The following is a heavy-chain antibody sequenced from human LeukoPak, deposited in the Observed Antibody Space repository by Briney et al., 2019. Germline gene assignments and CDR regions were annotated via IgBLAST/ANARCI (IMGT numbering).Heavy chain of an antibody. J-gene: IGHJ4*02. CDR1: GFTFSSYS. CDR2: ISSSSSTI. CDR3: ASALGIAAAGTGFGY. D-gene: IGHD6-13*01. V-gene: IGHV3-48*01. Sequence: PGGSLRLSCAASGFTFSSYSMNWVRQAPGKGLEWVSYISSSSSTIYYADSVKGRFTISRDNAKNSLYLQMNSLRAEDTAVYYCASALGIAAAGTGFGYWGQGTLVTVSS.